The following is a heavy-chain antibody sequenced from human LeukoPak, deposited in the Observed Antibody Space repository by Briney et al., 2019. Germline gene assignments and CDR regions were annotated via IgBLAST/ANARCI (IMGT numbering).Heavy chain of an antibody. CDR1: GGSISSSSYY. D-gene: IGHD3-22*01. V-gene: IGHV4-39*07. Sequence: SETLSLTCTVSGGSISSSSYYWGCIRQPPGEGLECIGSIYYSGSTYYNPSLKSRVTISVDTSKNQFSQKLSSVTAADTAVYYCARQDCNMIVVVPSDGMDVWGQGTTVTVSS. J-gene: IGHJ6*02. CDR3: ARQDCNMIVVVPSDGMDV. CDR2: IYYSGST.